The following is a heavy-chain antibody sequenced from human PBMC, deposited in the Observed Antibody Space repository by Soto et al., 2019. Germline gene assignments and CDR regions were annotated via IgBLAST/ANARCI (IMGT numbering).Heavy chain of an antibody. J-gene: IGHJ5*02. CDR2: FCPVGRT. D-gene: IGHD3-10*01. V-gene: IGHV4-34*02. Sequence: QVRLQQGGAGLVRPSETLSLTCAVYGGSFNNYCWSWIRQPPGKGLEWIGEFCPVGRTNSNPTLKREVRIAVEGSKNQFSLRLTSVTVADTAVYYCARGDYGQYDAYNWFDPWGPGNLVIVPS. CDR1: GGSFNNYC. CDR3: ARGDYGQYDAYNWFDP.